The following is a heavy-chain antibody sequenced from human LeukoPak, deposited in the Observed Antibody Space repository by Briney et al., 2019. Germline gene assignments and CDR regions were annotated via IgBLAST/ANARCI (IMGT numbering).Heavy chain of an antibody. V-gene: IGHV3-66*01. J-gene: IGHJ4*02. CDR2: IYSDGST. CDR3: ARDRYYYDSSGYRTYYFDY. D-gene: IGHD3-22*01. Sequence: GGSLRLSCAASGFTVSSNYMSWVRQAPGKGLEWVSVIYSDGSTYYADSVKGRFTISRDNSKNTLYLQMNSLRAEDTAVYYCARDRYYYDSSGYRTYYFDYWGQGTLVTVSS. CDR1: GFTVSSNY.